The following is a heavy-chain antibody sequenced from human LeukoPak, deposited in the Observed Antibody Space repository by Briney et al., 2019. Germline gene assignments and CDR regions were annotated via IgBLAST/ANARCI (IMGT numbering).Heavy chain of an antibody. CDR3: ARGMRSGSGY. Sequence: SETLSLTCTVSGDSINNYYWSWIRQPPGMGLEWIGYIYYSGSTNYNPSLKSRVTISLDTSKNQFSLKLSSVTAADTAVYYCARGMRSGSGYWGQGTLVTVSS. D-gene: IGHD5-12*01. CDR1: GDSINNYY. CDR2: IYYSGST. J-gene: IGHJ4*02. V-gene: IGHV4-59*12.